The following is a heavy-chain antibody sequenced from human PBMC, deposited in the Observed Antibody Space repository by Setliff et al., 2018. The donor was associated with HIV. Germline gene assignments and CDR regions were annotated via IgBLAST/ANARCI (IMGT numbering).Heavy chain of an antibody. CDR1: GGSIGNFY. Sequence: SETLSLTCTVSGGSIGNFYCSWIRQYPGKGLEWLGYIYTSGSTNYNPSLKSRVTISVDTSKNQFSLKVTSVTAADTAVYYCAGSIVVVTAAPLTWGQGTLVTVSS. CDR3: AGSIVVVTAAPLT. J-gene: IGHJ5*02. D-gene: IGHD2-21*02. V-gene: IGHV4-4*08. CDR2: IYTSGST.